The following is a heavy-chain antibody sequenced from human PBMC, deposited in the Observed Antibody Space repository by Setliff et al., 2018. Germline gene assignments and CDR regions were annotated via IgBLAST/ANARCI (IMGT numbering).Heavy chain of an antibody. CDR2: IRNKDNSYTT. V-gene: IGHV3-72*01. Sequence: LRLSCAASGFTFSAHYMDWLRQAPGKGLEWVGRIRNKDNSYTTEYAASVQDRFTISRDDSKDSLFLQMNNLKTEDTAVYYCVRAAAGLDIWSQKIVVTVS. J-gene: IGHJ4*02. CDR3: VRAAAGLDI. CDR1: GFTFSAHY. D-gene: IGHD3-16*01.